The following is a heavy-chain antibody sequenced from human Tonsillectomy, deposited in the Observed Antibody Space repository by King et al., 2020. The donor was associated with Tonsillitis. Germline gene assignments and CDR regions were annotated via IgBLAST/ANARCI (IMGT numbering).Heavy chain of an antibody. Sequence: VQLVESGGGLVQPGGSLRLSCAASGFTFSSYAMSWVRPAPGKGLEWVSAISGSGGSTYYADSVKGRFTISRDNFKNTLYLQMNSLRAEDTAVYYCAKGGGYCSSTSCPPYYFDYWGQGTLVTVSS. CDR2: ISGSGGST. CDR3: AKGGGYCSSTSCPPYYFDY. D-gene: IGHD2-2*03. V-gene: IGHV3-23*04. J-gene: IGHJ4*02. CDR1: GFTFSSYA.